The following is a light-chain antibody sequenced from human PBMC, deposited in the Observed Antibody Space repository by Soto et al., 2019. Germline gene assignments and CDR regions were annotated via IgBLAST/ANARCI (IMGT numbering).Light chain of an antibody. J-gene: IGKJ1*01. CDR3: QHYNCYPWT. Sequence: SPSNLYAYVGFRVTXXSRASQSISSWLAWYQQKPGKAPNLLIHKASHLESGVPSRFSGSGSGTEFTLTISSLQPGDYATYYCQHYNCYPWTVGQGTKVDNK. CDR2: KAS. CDR1: QSISSW. V-gene: IGKV1-5*03.